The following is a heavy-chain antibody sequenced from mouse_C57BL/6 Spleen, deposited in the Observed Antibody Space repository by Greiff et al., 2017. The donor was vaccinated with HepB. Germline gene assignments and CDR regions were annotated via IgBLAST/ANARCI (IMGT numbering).Heavy chain of an antibody. CDR2: IYPRSGNT. CDR1: GYTFTSYG. Sequence: VKLVESGAELARPGASVKLSCKASGYTFTSYGISWVKQRPGQGLEWIGEIYPRSGNTYYNEKFKGKATLTADKSSSTAYMELRSLTSEDSAVYFCARYNYDYDVYAMDYWGQGTSVTVSS. CDR3: ARYNYDYDVYAMDY. D-gene: IGHD2-4*01. J-gene: IGHJ4*01. V-gene: IGHV1-81*01.